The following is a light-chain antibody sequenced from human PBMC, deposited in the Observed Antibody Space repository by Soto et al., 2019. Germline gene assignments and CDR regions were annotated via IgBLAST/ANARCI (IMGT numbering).Light chain of an antibody. CDR3: QQYNSYSPT. CDR2: DAS. V-gene: IGKV1-5*01. J-gene: IGKJ2*01. CDR1: QSISSW. Sequence: DIQMTQSPSTLSASVGDRVTITCRASQSISSWLAWYQQKPGKAPKLLIYDASSLESGVPSRFSGSGSGTEFTLTSSRLQPDDFATYNCQQYNSYSPTFGQGTKLEIK.